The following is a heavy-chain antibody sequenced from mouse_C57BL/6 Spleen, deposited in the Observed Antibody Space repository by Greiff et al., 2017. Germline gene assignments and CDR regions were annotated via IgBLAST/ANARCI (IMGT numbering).Heavy chain of an antibody. Sequence: QVQLQQSGAELMKPGASVKLSCKATGYTFTGYWIEWVKQRPGHGLEWIGEILPGSGSTNYNEKFKGKATFTADTSSNTAYMQLSSLTTEDSAIXYCARDTTVVATKAWCAYWGQGTLVTVSA. V-gene: IGHV1-9*01. CDR3: ARDTTVVATKAWCAY. CDR2: ILPGSGST. J-gene: IGHJ3*01. CDR1: GYTFTGYW. D-gene: IGHD1-1*01.